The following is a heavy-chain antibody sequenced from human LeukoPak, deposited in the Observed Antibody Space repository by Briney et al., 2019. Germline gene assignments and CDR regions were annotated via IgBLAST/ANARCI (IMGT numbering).Heavy chain of an antibody. CDR2: IYYSGST. V-gene: IGHV4-39*01. CDR3: ARHDDRGLFQHGMDV. CDR1: GGSISSSSYY. Sequence: SETLSLTCTVSGGSISSSSYYWGWIRQPPGKGLEWIGSIYYSGSTYYNPSLKSRVTISVDTSKNQFSLKLSSVTAADTAVYYCARHDDRGLFQHGMDVWGQGTTVTVSS. D-gene: IGHD1-1*01. J-gene: IGHJ6*02.